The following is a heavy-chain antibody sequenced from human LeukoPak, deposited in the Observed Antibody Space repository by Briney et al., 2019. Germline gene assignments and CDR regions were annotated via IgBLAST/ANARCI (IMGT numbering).Heavy chain of an antibody. CDR1: NYSISSGYY. D-gene: IGHD3-9*01. CDR2: IDHSGST. Sequence: KPSETLSLTYTVSNYSISSGYYWGWIRQPPGKGLEWIGSIDHSGSTYYNPSLKSRVTISVDKSKNQFSLKLSSVTAADTAVYYCATLTRSYYYYYMDVWGKGTTVTVSS. CDR3: ATLTRSYYYYYMDV. V-gene: IGHV4-38-2*02. J-gene: IGHJ6*03.